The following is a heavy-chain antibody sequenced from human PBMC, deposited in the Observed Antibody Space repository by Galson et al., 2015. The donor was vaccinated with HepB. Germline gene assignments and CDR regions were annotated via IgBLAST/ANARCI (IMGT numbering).Heavy chain of an antibody. CDR2: ISSSGSST. J-gene: IGHJ3*02. Sequence: SLRLSCAASALSFSDNYMTWIRQAPGKGLEWVSYISSSGSSTYYADSVKGRFIISRDNTKDSLFLQMNSLRAEDTAIYYCARDWGNHSAFDIWGQGTMVTVSS. D-gene: IGHD1-14*01. CDR3: ARDWGNHSAFDI. CDR1: ALSFSDNY. V-gene: IGHV3-11*01.